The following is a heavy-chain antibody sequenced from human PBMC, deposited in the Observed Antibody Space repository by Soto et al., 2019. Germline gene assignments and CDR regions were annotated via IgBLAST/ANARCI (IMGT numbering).Heavy chain of an antibody. CDR3: ARGVLY. J-gene: IGHJ4*02. V-gene: IGHV4-31*03. CDR1: GGSISSGGYF. D-gene: IGHD1-1*01. Sequence: QVQLQESGPGLVKPSQTLSLTCTVSGGSISSGGYFWSWIRQPPGKGLEWIGNIFYSGTTYYNPSIKSRVTIAVDTSKNQFSLKLSSVTAADTAVYFCARGVLYWGQGTLVTVSS. CDR2: IFYSGTT.